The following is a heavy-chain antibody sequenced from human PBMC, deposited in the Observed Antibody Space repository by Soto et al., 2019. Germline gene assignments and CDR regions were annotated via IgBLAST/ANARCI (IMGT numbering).Heavy chain of an antibody. CDR1: GYTFTGYY. J-gene: IGHJ6*02. V-gene: IGHV1-2*02. D-gene: IGHD2-15*01. CDR2: INPKSGGT. CDR3: ARTLIGGVAEDYYDDMDD. Sequence: QVQLVQSGAEVKKPGASVKVSCKASGYTFTGYYMHWVRQAPGQGLEWMGWINPKSGGTNYAQKFQGRVTMTRNTSISTAYMELTRLRSDATAVYYSARTLIGGVAEDYYDDMDDWGHGTTVTVSS.